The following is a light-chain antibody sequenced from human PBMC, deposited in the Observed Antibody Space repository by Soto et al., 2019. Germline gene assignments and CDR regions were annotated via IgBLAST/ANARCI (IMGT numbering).Light chain of an antibody. V-gene: IGLV2-8*01. CDR1: KNDIVVYDF. Sequence: QSALTQPPSASGSPGQSVTISCTGTKNDIVVYDFVSWYQHHPGKAPRLIIYEVVQRPSGVPDRFSGSKSGNTASLTVSGLQAADEADYCCKSYAGSNTYVFGSGTRLTVL. CDR3: KSYAGSNTYV. CDR2: EVV. J-gene: IGLJ1*01.